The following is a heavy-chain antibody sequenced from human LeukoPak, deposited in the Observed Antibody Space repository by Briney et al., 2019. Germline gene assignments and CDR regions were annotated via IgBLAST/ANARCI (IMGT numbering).Heavy chain of an antibody. CDR3: ARPWSTSVRDPFDI. J-gene: IGHJ3*02. D-gene: IGHD3-3*01. CDR2: VYYSGYP. CDR1: GGSISNTTYY. Sequence: PSETLSLTCTVSGGSISNTTYYWGWIRQPPGKGLEWIGSVYYSGYPYYNPSLKSRITISVDASKDQFSLRLSSVTATDTAIYYCARPWSTSVRDPFDIWGQGTLVTVS. V-gene: IGHV4-39*01.